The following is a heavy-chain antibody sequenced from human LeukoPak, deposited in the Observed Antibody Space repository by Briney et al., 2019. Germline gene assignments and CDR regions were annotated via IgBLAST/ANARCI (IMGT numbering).Heavy chain of an antibody. CDR3: ARSDYYDSSAYPY. CDR1: GGSISTSNYY. V-gene: IGHV4-61*02. J-gene: IGHJ4*02. Sequence: PSETLSLTCTVSGGSISTSNYYWSWIRQPAGKGLEWIGRIYTSGSTNYNPSLKSRVTISVDTSKNQFSLKLSSVTAADTAVYYCARSDYYDSSAYPYWGQGTLVTVSS. CDR2: IYTSGST. D-gene: IGHD3-22*01.